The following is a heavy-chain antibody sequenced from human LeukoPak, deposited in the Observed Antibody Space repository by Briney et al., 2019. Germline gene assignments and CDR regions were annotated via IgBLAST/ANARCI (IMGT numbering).Heavy chain of an antibody. CDR2: ISGSGGST. D-gene: IGHD2-15*01. V-gene: IGHV3-23*01. CDR3: ARGPQCNGGSCYSFDY. Sequence: PGGSLRLSCAASGYSFNTYSMSWVRQTPGKGLEWVSAISGSGGSTYYADSVKGRFTISRDNSKNTLYLQMNSLRAEDTAVYYCARGPQCNGGSCYSFDYWGQGTLVTVSS. CDR1: GYSFNTYS. J-gene: IGHJ4*02.